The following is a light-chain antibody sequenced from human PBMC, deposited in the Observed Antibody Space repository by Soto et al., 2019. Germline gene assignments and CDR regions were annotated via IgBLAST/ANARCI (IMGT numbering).Light chain of an antibody. Sequence: DIQMTQSPSSLSASVGDRVTSTCRASQSISSYLNWYQQKPGKAPKLLIYAASSLQSGVPSRFSGSGSGTDFTLTISSLQPEDFATYYCQQSYSTPCTFGPGTKVDIK. CDR2: AAS. V-gene: IGKV1-39*01. J-gene: IGKJ3*01. CDR3: QQSYSTPCT. CDR1: QSISSY.